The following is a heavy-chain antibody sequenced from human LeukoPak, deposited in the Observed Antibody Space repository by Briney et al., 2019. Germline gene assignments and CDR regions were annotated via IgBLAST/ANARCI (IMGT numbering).Heavy chain of an antibody. J-gene: IGHJ5*01. CDR1: GFIFSRYY. CDR3: TGDWDHYCFDS. Sequence: PGGSLRLACAPSGFIFSRYYIGWVRQAPGKGLVWVSRVNDVGTDRMYADSVKGRFTISRENAKNTLYLQMDSLIAEHTCMNYCTGDWDHYCFDSSGQGTLATVSS. D-gene: IGHD1-26*01. CDR2: VNDVGTDR. V-gene: IGHV3-74*03.